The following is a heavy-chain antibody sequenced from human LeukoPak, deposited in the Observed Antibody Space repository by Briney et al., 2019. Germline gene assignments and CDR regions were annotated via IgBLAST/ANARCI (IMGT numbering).Heavy chain of an antibody. J-gene: IGHJ4*02. Sequence: PGGSLRLSCAASGFTFSSYGMHWVRQAPGKGLEWVAVISYDGSNKYYADSVKGRFTISRDNSKNTLYLQMNSLRAEDTAVYYCAKDIGYQLLCDYWGQGTLVTVSS. D-gene: IGHD2-2*01. CDR2: ISYDGSNK. V-gene: IGHV3-30*18. CDR1: GFTFSSYG. CDR3: AKDIGYQLLCDY.